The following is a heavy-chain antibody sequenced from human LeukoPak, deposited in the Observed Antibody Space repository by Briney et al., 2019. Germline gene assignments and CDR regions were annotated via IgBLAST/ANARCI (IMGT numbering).Heavy chain of an antibody. J-gene: IGHJ6*02. CDR3: AREMTIDYDFWSGSRAGPPGYGMDV. V-gene: IGHV3-11*01. D-gene: IGHD3-3*01. CDR2: ISSSGSTI. Sequence: PGGSLRLSCAASGFTFSDYYMSWIRQAPGKGLEWVSYISSSGSTIYYADSVKGRFTISRDNAKNSLYLQMNSLRAEDTAVYYCAREMTIDYDFWSGSRAGPPGYGMDVWGQGTTVTVSS. CDR1: GFTFSDYY.